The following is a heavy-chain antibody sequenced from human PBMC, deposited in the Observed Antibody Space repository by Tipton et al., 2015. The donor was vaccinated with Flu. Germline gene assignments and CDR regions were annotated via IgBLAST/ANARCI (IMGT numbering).Heavy chain of an antibody. Sequence: QVQLVQSGGGLVKPGGSLRLSCAASGFRFSDYYMSWIRQAPGKGLEWVSHISGSDNIINYADSVKGRFTISRDNAKNSLYLQMNSLRAEDTAIYYCARDHPPSITVLGEITDYFDMDVWGQGTTVTVSS. J-gene: IGHJ6*02. CDR1: GFRFSDYY. D-gene: IGHD3-3*01. CDR3: ARDHPPSITVLGEITDYFDMDV. CDR2: ISGSDNII. V-gene: IGHV3-11*01.